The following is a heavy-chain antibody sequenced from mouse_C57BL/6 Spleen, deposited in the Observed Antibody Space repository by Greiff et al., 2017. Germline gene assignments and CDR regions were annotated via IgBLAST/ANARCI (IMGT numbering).Heavy chain of an antibody. V-gene: IGHV1-80*01. CDR2: IYPGDGDT. Sequence: QVQLQQSGPELVKPGASVKISCKASGYAFSSYWMNWVKQRPGKGLEWIGQIYPGDGDTNYNGKFKGKATLTADKSSSTASMQLSSLTSEDSAVYFCARKLRHGGFAYWGQGTLVTVSA. J-gene: IGHJ3*01. CDR3: ARKLRHGGFAY. D-gene: IGHD3-2*02. CDR1: GYAFSSYW.